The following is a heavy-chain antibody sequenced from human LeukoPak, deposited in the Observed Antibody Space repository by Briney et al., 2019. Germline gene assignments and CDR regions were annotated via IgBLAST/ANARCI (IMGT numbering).Heavy chain of an antibody. CDR3: ARGDCSSTSCYLFDY. V-gene: IGHV4-30-4*01. CDR2: IYYSGNT. J-gene: IGHJ4*02. D-gene: IGHD2-2*01. CDR1: GGSISSGDYY. Sequence: PSQTLSLTCTVSGGSISSGDYYWSWIRQPPGKGVEWIGYIYYSGNTYYNPSLKSRVTISVDTSKNQFSLKLSSVTAADTAVYYCARGDCSSTSCYLFDYWGQGTLVTVSS.